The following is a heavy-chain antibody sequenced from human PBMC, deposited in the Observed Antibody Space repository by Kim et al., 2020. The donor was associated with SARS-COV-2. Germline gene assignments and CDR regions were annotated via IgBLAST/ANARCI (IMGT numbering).Heavy chain of an antibody. Sequence: GESLKISCKGSGYSFTSYWIGWVRQMPGKGLEWMGIIYPGDSDTRYSPSFQGQVTISADKSISTAYLQWSSLKASDTAMYYCARRHVYYYDSSGYYFLGDYFDYWGQGTLVTVSS. V-gene: IGHV5-51*01. J-gene: IGHJ4*02. CDR3: ARRHVYYYDSSGYYFLGDYFDY. D-gene: IGHD3-22*01. CDR2: IYPGDSDT. CDR1: GYSFTSYW.